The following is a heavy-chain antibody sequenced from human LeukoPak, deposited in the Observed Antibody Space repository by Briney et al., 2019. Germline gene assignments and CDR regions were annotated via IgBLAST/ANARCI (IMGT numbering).Heavy chain of an antibody. V-gene: IGHV4-59*01. CDR2: IYYSGST. J-gene: IGHJ4*02. CDR3: ARGDYDILTGYYNGIDY. D-gene: IGHD3-9*01. Sequence: SETLSLTCTVSGGSISSYYWSWIRQPPGKGLEWIGYIYYSGSTNYNPSLKSRVTISVDTSKNQFSLKLSSVTAADTAVYYCARGDYDILTGYYNGIDYWGQGTLVTVSS. CDR1: GGSISSYY.